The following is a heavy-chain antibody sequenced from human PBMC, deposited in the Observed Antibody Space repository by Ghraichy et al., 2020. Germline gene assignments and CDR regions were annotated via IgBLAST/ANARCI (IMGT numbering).Heavy chain of an antibody. D-gene: IGHD2/OR15-2a*01. V-gene: IGHV3-23*01. CDR3: AKSLTTFGYFDS. Sequence: LSLTCAASGFTFSGYAMTWVRQAPGKGLEWVSAISSTAGNTYYVDSVKGRFTISRDHSKNTLYLQMNSLRAEDTAIYYCAKSLTTFGYFDSWGQGTLVPVSS. CDR1: GFTFSGYA. J-gene: IGHJ4*02. CDR2: ISSTAGNT.